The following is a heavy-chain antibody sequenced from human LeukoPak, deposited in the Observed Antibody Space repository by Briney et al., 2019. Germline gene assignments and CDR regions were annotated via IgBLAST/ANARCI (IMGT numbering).Heavy chain of an antibody. J-gene: IGHJ4*02. Sequence: ASVKVSCKASGGTFSSYAISWVRQAPGQGLEWMGGIIPNSGGTNYAQNFQGRVTMTRDTSITTAYMEVSSLRSDDTAVYYCARDTSPTMITSGFDYWGQGTLVTVSS. D-gene: IGHD3-16*01. CDR3: ARDTSPTMITSGFDY. CDR2: IIPNSGGT. CDR1: GGTFSSYA. V-gene: IGHV1-2*02.